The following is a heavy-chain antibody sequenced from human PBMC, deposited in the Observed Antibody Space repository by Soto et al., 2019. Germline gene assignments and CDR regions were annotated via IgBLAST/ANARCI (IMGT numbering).Heavy chain of an antibody. CDR1: GFIFRNYA. CDR3: AQWKERQPPFFTHY. J-gene: IGHJ4*02. D-gene: IGHD6-19*01. CDR2: ISGNGRVT. Sequence: PGGSLRLSCAGSGFIFRNYAMSWVRQAPGKGLEWVSTISGNGRVTYYADSVKGRFTISRDNSKNTLYLQMNSLRDEDTALYSCAQWKERQPPFFTHYWGQGTMVTVSS. V-gene: IGHV3-23*01.